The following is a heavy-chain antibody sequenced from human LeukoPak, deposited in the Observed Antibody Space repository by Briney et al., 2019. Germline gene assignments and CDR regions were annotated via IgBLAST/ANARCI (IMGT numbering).Heavy chain of an antibody. CDR2: ISPSVDST. Sequence: GGSLRLSCAASGFAFTSYAMSWVRQAPGKGLEWVSAISPSVDSTYTAASGKGRFTISRDNSKNTLYVKMNSLRAEETALYYCARMGRSQNLIGTFDWLLAWFDPWGQGALVTVSS. CDR3: ARMGRSQNLIGTFDWLLAWFDP. V-gene: IGHV3-23*01. J-gene: IGHJ5*02. CDR1: GFAFTSYA. D-gene: IGHD3-9*01.